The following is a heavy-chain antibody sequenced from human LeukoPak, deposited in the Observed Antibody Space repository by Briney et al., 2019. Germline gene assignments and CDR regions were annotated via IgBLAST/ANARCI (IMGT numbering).Heavy chain of an antibody. D-gene: IGHD3-9*01. CDR2: INHSGST. J-gene: IGHJ4*02. CDR3: ARAIYYDILTGLAPSDY. Sequence: PSETLSLTCAVYGGSFSGYYWSWIRQPPGKGLEWIGEINHSGSTNYNPSLKSRVTISVDTSKNQFSLKLSSVTAADTAVYYCARAIYYDILTGLAPSDYWGQGTLVTVSS. V-gene: IGHV4-34*01. CDR1: GGSFSGYY.